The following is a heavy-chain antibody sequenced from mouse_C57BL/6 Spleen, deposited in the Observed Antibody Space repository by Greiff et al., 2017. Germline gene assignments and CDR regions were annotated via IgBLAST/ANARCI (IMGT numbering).Heavy chain of an antibody. J-gene: IGHJ2*01. V-gene: IGHV2-2*01. CDR3: ARRGGSSYEGYFDY. CDR1: GFSLTSYG. CDR2: IWSGGST. Sequence: VMLVESGPGLVQPSQSLSITCTVSGFSLTSYGVHWVRQSPGKGLEWLGVIWSGGSTDYNAAFISRLSISKDNSKSQFFFKMNSLQADDTAIYYCARRGGSSYEGYFDYWGQGTTLTVSS. D-gene: IGHD1-1*01.